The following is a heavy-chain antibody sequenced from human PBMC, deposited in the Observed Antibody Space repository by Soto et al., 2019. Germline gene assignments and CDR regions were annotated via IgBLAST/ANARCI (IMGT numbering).Heavy chain of an antibody. Sequence: GGSLRLSCAASGFTFSSYWMSWVRQAPGKGLEWVANIKQDGSEKYYVDSVKGRFTISRDNAKNSLYLQMNSLRAEDTAVYYCARDLMTKGDPRVVFWFDPWGQGTLVTVSS. D-gene: IGHD3-10*01. CDR3: ARDLMTKGDPRVVFWFDP. CDR2: IKQDGSEK. CDR1: GFTFSSYW. J-gene: IGHJ5*02. V-gene: IGHV3-7*01.